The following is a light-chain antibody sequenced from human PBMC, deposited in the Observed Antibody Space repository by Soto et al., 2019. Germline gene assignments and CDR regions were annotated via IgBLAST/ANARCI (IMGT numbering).Light chain of an antibody. Sequence: QSVLTQPPSVSAAPGQKVTISCSGSSSNIGGNSVSWYQQLPGTAPKLLIYANSNRTSGVPDRFSGSKSGISASLAITGLQADDEADYYCQCYESSSVSGFVFGSGTKVTGL. CDR2: ANS. CDR1: SSNIGGNS. J-gene: IGLJ1*01. V-gene: IGLV1-40*01. CDR3: QCYESSSVSGFV.